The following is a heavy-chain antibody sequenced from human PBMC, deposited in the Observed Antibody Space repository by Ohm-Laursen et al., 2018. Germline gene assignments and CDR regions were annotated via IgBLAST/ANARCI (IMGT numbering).Heavy chain of an antibody. D-gene: IGHD1-26*01. CDR1: GGTFSSYV. J-gene: IGHJ5*02. V-gene: IGHV1-69*13. CDR2: IIPIFGTA. CDR3: AREKWELLGRDNWFDP. Sequence: SVKASCKASGGTFSSYVISWVRQAPGQGLEWMGGIIPIFGTANYAQKFQGRVTITADESTSTAYKVLSSQRSEDTAVYYCAREKWELLGRDNWFDPWGQGTLVTVSS.